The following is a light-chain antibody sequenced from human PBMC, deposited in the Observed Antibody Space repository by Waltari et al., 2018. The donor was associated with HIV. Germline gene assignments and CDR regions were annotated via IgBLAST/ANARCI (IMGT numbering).Light chain of an antibody. Sequence: QSALTQPASVSGSPGQSITISCTGTNSDVGDYKYVSWYQQHPGKAPKLLIYEITNRPSGISNRFSGSKSGNTASMTISGLQAEDEADYYCSSYTTTTTVLFGGGTKLTVL. V-gene: IGLV2-14*01. CDR3: SSYTTTTTVL. CDR1: NSDVGDYKY. J-gene: IGLJ2*01. CDR2: EIT.